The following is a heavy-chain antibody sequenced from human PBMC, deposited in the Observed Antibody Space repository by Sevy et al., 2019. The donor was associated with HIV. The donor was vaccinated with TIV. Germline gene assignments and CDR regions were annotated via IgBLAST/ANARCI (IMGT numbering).Heavy chain of an antibody. V-gene: IGHV1-18*01. D-gene: IGHD3-10*01. CDR3: AGDRRFFYQY. Sequence: ASVKVSCKTSGFLFDDYSIAWIRQAPGQGLEWLGLIAGHSGDTDYAEKFQGRVTMTTRPSTRTVYMELRSLNVDDTGVYYCAGDRRFFYQYWGQGTSVTVSS. CDR1: GFLFDDYS. J-gene: IGHJ4*02. CDR2: IAGHSGDT.